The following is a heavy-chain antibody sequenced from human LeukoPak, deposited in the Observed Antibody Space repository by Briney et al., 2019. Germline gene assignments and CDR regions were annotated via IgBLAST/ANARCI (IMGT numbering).Heavy chain of an antibody. CDR1: GYTFIRYD. CDR2: MNPNSGNT. D-gene: IGHD3-22*01. V-gene: IGHV1-8*03. J-gene: IGHJ1*01. Sequence: ASVKVSCKASGYTFIRYDINWVRQATGQGLEWMGWMNPNSGNTGYAQKFQGRVTITRNTSTSTAYMELSSLRSEDTAVYYCARGAYWGDYYDSSGYYGQHWGQGTLVTVSS. CDR3: ARGAYWGDYYDSSGYYGQH.